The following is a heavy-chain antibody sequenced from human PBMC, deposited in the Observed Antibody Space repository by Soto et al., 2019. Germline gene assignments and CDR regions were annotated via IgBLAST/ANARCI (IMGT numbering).Heavy chain of an antibody. J-gene: IGHJ4*02. CDR2: IYPSVSS. D-gene: IGHD1-1*01. Sequence: NPSETLSLTCSVSGFAISRGYYWSWVRQPPGKGLEWIGSIYPSVSSYHNPSLATRLRLSIDTLKNQFTLNLTSVTAADTALYFCAREKVGTTFFDNWGQGIQVTVSS. CDR1: GFAISRGYY. CDR3: AREKVGTTFFDN. V-gene: IGHV4-38-2*02.